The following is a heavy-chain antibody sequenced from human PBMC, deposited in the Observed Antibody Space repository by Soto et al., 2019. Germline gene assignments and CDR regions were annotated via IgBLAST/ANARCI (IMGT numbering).Heavy chain of an antibody. CDR2: ISAYNGKT. D-gene: IGHD6-13*01. CDR3: ARDDIPGIGAAGGSWFDP. CDR1: GYTFTSYG. J-gene: IGHJ5*02. Sequence: GASVKVSCKASGYTFTSYGISWVRQAPGQGLEWMGWISAYNGKTNYAQKLQGRVTMTTDTSTSTAYMELRSLRSDDTAVYYCARDDIPGIGAAGGSWFDPLGQGNLVTVPS. V-gene: IGHV1-18*04.